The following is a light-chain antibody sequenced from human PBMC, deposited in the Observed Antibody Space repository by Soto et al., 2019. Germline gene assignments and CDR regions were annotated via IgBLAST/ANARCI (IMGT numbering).Light chain of an antibody. CDR1: QSVSSSY. V-gene: IGKV3-20*01. CDR2: GAS. J-gene: IGKJ4*01. Sequence: EIVLTQSPGTLSLSPGERATLSCRPSQSVSSSYLAWYQQKPGQAPRLLIYGASSRATGIPDGFSGSVSGTDFTLTISRLEPEDLAVYYCQQYGSSPLTFGGGTKVEIK. CDR3: QQYGSSPLT.